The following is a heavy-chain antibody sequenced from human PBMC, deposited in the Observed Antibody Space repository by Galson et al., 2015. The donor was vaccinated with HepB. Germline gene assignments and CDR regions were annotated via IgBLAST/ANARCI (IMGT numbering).Heavy chain of an antibody. CDR3: ARECRLYCSSTSGGPRDWYFDL. Sequence: SLRLSCAASGFTFSDYYVSWIRQAPGKGLEWVSYISSSSSYTNYADSVKGRFTISRDNAKNSLYLQMNSLRAEDTAVYYCARECRLYCSSTSGGPRDWYFDLWGRGTLVTVSS. V-gene: IGHV3-11*06. CDR1: GFTFSDYY. J-gene: IGHJ2*01. D-gene: IGHD2-2*01. CDR2: ISSSSSYT.